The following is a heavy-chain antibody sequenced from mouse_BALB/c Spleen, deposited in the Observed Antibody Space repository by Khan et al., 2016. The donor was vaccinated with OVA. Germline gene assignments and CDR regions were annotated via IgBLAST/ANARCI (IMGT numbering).Heavy chain of an antibody. CDR1: GYTFINYW. CDR2: INPSTGDP. V-gene: IGHV1-7*01. CDR3: ARRGHGWDFDY. D-gene: IGHD4-1*01. J-gene: IGHJ4*01. Sequence: QVQLQQSGPELAKPGATVKISCKASGYTFINYWILWVKQRPGQGLEWIGYINPSTGDPENIQNFKEKAALSVDKSSRTSYLQLSSLTYEGSAAYYCARRGHGWDFDYWGQGTSVTVSS.